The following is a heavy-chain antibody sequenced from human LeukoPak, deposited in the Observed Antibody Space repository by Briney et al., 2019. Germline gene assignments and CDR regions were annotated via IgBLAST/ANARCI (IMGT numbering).Heavy chain of an antibody. CDR2: IYSGGST. Sequence: GGSLRLSCAASGFTVSSNYMSWVRQAPGKGLEWVSVIYSGGSTYYADSVKGRFTISRDNAKNSLYLQMRSLRAEDTALYYCTRRAARWQFDLWGRGTLLTVSS. V-gene: IGHV3-53*05. J-gene: IGHJ2*01. D-gene: IGHD5-24*01. CDR1: GFTVSSNY. CDR3: TRRAARWQFDL.